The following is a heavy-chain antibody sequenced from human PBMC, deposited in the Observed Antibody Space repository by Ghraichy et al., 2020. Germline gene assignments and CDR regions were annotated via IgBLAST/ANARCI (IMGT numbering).Heavy chain of an antibody. V-gene: IGHV3-23*01. Sequence: GGLRLSCAASGFTFSSYAMSWVRQAPGKGLEWVSDVSGSGTSTYYADSVKGRFTISRDNSKNTMFLQMNSLRAEDTAVYYCAAREFYGSGNYYTLDYWGQGTLVTVSS. CDR1: GFTFSSYA. CDR3: AAREFYGSGNYYTLDY. D-gene: IGHD3-10*01. J-gene: IGHJ4*02. CDR2: VSGSGTST.